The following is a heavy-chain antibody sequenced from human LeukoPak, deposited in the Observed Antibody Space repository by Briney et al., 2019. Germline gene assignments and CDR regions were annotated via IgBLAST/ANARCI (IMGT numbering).Heavy chain of an antibody. D-gene: IGHD3-10*01. CDR1: GGSFSGYY. CDR3: AGASVRGVGAFGI. CDR2: INHSGST. Sequence: SETLSLTCAVYGGSFSGYYWSWIRQPPGKGLEWIGEINHSGSTNYNPSLKSRVTISVDTSKNQFSLKLSSVTAADTAVYYCAGASVRGVGAFGIWGQGTMVTVSS. J-gene: IGHJ3*02. V-gene: IGHV4-34*01.